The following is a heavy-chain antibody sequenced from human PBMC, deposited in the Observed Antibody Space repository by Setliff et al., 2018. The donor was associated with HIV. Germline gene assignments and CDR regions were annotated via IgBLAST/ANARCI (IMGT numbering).Heavy chain of an antibody. V-gene: IGHV1-46*01. CDR1: EYSFTRYY. Sequence: ASVKVSCKASEYSFTRYYMHWVRQAPGQGLEWMGITHPSGGSPNYAQKFQGRVTMTRDMSTSTVYMELSSLRSEDTAVYYCARDRRDGLYYHGMDVWGQGTTVTVSS. D-gene: IGHD5-12*01. CDR2: THPSGGSP. CDR3: ARDRRDGLYYHGMDV. J-gene: IGHJ6*02.